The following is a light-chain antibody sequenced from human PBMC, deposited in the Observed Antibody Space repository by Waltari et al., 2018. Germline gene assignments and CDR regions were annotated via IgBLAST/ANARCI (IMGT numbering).Light chain of an antibody. J-gene: IGLJ2*01. CDR1: SANTGSNY. CDR2: NNN. V-gene: IGLV1-47*01. Sequence: QSALTQPPSASGTPGQRVAIPCSGTSANTGSNYVYWYLHLPGTAPKLLIYNNNQWASGVTDRFSGSKSGTSASLAISGLRSEDEADYYCASWDDSLSVVVFGGGTKLTVV. CDR3: ASWDDSLSVVV.